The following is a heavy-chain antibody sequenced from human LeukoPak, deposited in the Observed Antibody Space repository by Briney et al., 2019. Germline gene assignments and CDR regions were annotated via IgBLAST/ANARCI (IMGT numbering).Heavy chain of an antibody. CDR2: ISGGGGST. D-gene: IGHD6-6*01. V-gene: IGHV3-23*01. CDR1: GFTFSSYA. CDR3: AKDLLYTSSPGYFDY. J-gene: IGHJ4*02. Sequence: GGSLRLSCAASGFTFSSYAMSWVRQAPGKGLEWVSAISGGGGSTYYADSVKGRFTISRDNSKNTLYLQMDSLRAEDTAVYYCAKDLLYTSSPGYFDYWGQGTLVTVSS.